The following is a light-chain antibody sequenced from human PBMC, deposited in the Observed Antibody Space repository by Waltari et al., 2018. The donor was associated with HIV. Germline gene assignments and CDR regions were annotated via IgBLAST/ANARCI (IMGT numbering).Light chain of an antibody. CDR3: AAWDDSLHGEL. V-gene: IGLV1-44*01. J-gene: IGLJ2*01. CDR2: SNN. CDR1: YFNIGSNT. Sequence: QSVLIQTPSLSGTPGQRVTIACAGAYFNIGSNTVTGYQQFPGTAPRLLIYSNNTMPSGGPDRFSGSKSGTSASLVISELQSQDEADYHCAAWDDSLHGELFGGGTKLTVL.